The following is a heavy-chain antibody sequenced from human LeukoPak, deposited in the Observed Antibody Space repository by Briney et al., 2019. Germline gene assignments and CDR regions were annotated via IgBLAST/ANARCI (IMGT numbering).Heavy chain of an antibody. Sequence: GESLKISCKGSGYTFTSFWIAWVRQMPGKGLEWMGIIFPRDSDARYSPSFQGQVTISADTSISTAYLQWSSLKASDTAIYYCARRGYTLGWFDPWGQGTLVTVSS. CDR2: IFPRDSDA. CDR3: ARRGYTLGWFDP. D-gene: IGHD2-15*01. V-gene: IGHV5-51*01. CDR1: GYTFTSFW. J-gene: IGHJ5*02.